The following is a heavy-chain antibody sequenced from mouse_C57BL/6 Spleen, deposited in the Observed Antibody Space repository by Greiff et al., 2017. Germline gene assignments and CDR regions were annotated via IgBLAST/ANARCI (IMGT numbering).Heavy chain of an antibody. V-gene: IGHV1-62-2*01. Sequence: QVQLKESGAELVKPGASVKLSCKASGYTFTEYTIHWVKQRSGQGLEWIGWFYPGSGSIKYNEKFKDKATLTADKSSSTVYMELSRLTSEDSAVYFCARHEDPYDYDVYAMDYWGQGTSVTVSS. CDR3: ARHEDPYDYDVYAMDY. J-gene: IGHJ4*01. CDR1: GYTFTEYT. D-gene: IGHD2-4*01. CDR2: FYPGSGSI.